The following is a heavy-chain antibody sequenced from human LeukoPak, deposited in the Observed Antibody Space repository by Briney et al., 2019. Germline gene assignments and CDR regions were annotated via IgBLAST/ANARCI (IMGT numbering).Heavy chain of an antibody. CDR2: INPNSGGT. J-gene: IGHJ4*02. V-gene: IGHV1-2*02. CDR1: GYTFTGYY. D-gene: IGHD6-19*01. CDR3: ARGYSSGWYEIDY. Sequence: ASVKVSCKASGYTFTGYYMHWVRQAPGQGLEWMGWINPNSGGTNYAQKFQGRVTMTRDTSISTAYMELSRLRSDDAAVYYCARGYSSGWYEIDYWGQGTLVTVSS.